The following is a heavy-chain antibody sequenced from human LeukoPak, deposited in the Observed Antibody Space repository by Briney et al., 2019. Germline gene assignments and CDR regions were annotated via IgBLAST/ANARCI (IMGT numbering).Heavy chain of an antibody. D-gene: IGHD3-16*02. J-gene: IGHJ4*02. CDR2: IYWDDDK. V-gene: IGHV2-5*02. CDR1: GFSLSTSGVG. CDR3: AHRLVLGGVIVAFDY. Sequence: SGPTLVKPTQTLTLTCTFSGFSLSTSGVGVGWIRQPPGKALEWLALIYWDDDKRYSPSLKSRLTITKDTSKNQVVLTMTSMDPVDTATYYCAHRLVLGGVIVAFDYWGQGTLVTVSS.